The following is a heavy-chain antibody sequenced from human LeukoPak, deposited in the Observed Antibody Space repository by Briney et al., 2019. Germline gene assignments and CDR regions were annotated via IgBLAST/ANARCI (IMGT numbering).Heavy chain of an antibody. CDR1: GGSISSGGYY. D-gene: IGHD5-24*01. CDR3: AREGDGYNSIDGFDI. V-gene: IGHV4-30-2*01. CDR2: IYHSGST. J-gene: IGHJ3*02. Sequence: SETLSLTCTVSGGSISSGGYYWSWIRQPPGKGLEWIGYIYHSGSTYYNPSLKSRVTISVDRSKNQFSLKLSSVTAADTAVYYCAREGDGYNSIDGFDIWGQGTMVTVSS.